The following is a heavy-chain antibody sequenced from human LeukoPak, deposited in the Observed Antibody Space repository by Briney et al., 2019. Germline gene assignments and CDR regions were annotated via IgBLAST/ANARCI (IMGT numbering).Heavy chain of an antibody. CDR2: IYYSGST. V-gene: IGHV4-31*03. CDR3: ARGVTMIVVVIHDWYFDL. Sequence: SQTLSLTCTVSGGSISSGGYYWSWIRQHPGKGLEWIGYIYYSGSTYYNPSLKSRVTISVDTSKNQFSLKLSSVTAADTAVYYCARGVTMIVVVIHDWYFDLWGRGTLVTVSS. J-gene: IGHJ2*01. D-gene: IGHD3-22*01. CDR1: GGSISSGGYY.